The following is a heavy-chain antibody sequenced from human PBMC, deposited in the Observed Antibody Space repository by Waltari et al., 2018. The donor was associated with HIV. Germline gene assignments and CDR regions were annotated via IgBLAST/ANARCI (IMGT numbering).Heavy chain of an antibody. Sequence: VQLVESGGGVVQPGRSLSLSCAASGFTFSSYGMHWVRQPPGKGLEWVAVISYDGSNKYYADSVRGRFTISRDNSKNTLYLQMNSLGAEDTEVYYCAKDQGYYYGSRSQAPLDYWGQGTLVTVSS. CDR2: ISYDGSNK. CDR3: AKDQGYYYGSRSQAPLDY. J-gene: IGHJ4*02. D-gene: IGHD3-10*01. V-gene: IGHV3-30*18. CDR1: GFTFSSYG.